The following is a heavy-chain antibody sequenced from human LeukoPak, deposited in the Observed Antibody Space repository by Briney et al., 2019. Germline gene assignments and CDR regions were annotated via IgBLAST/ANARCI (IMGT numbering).Heavy chain of an antibody. Sequence: GGSLRFSCAASGFTFRNYFMSWVRQALGKGLEWVANIKQDGSERYYVDSAKGRFTISRDNAKKSLYLQMNSLRAEDTAVYYCASQDYGSGSSSHDAFDMWGQGTMVTVSS. CDR3: ASQDYGSGSSSHDAFDM. CDR2: IKQDGSER. D-gene: IGHD3-10*01. CDR1: GFTFRNYF. J-gene: IGHJ3*02. V-gene: IGHV3-7*01.